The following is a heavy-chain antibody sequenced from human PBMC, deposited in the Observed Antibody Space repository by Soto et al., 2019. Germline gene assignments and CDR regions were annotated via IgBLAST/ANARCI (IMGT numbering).Heavy chain of an antibody. CDR3: ASGLFYYRGVSYYYYGMDV. J-gene: IGHJ6*02. Sequence: PSETLSLTCTVSGGSISSSSYYWGWIRQPPGKGLEWIGSIYYSGSTNYNPSLKSRVTISVDTSKNRFSLKLSSVTAADTAVYYCASGLFYYRGVSYYYYGMDVWGQGTTVTVSS. CDR2: IYYSGST. D-gene: IGHD2-8*01. CDR1: GGSISSSSYY. V-gene: IGHV4-39*07.